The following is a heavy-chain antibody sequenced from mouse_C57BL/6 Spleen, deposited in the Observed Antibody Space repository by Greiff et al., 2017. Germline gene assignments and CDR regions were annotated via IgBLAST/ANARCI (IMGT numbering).Heavy chain of an antibody. CDR3: ARFTTEDYFDY. Sequence: QVQLQQPGAELVKPGASVKLSCKASGYTFTSYWMHWVKQRPGQGLEWIGMIHPNSGSTNYNEKFKSKATLTVDKSSSTAYMQLSILKSEDSAVYYCARFTTEDYFDYWGQGTTLTVSS. V-gene: IGHV1-64*01. J-gene: IGHJ2*01. D-gene: IGHD1-1*01. CDR1: GYTFTSYW. CDR2: IHPNSGST.